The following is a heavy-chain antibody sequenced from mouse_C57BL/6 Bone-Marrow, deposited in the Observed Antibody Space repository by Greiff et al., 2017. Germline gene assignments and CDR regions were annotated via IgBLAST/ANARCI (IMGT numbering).Heavy chain of an antibody. CDR1: GYTFTDYY. CDR3: ERRERQPRGWFAY. J-gene: IGHJ3*01. Sequence: DVKLQESGPVLVKPGASVKMSCKASGYTFTDYYMNWVKQSHGKSLEWIGVINPYNGGTSYNQKFKGKATLTVDKSSSTAYMELNSLTSEYSAVYCCERRERQPRGWFAYWGQGTLVTVSA. V-gene: IGHV1-19*01. D-gene: IGHD3-2*02. CDR2: INPYNGGT.